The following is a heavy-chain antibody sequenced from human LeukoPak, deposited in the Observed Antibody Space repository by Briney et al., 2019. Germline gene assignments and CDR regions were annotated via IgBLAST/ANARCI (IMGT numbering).Heavy chain of an antibody. J-gene: IGHJ4*02. V-gene: IGHV1-2*02. D-gene: IGHD6-19*01. Sequence: ASVKVSCKASGYTFTGDYMHWVRQAPGQGLEWIGWINPNSGGTNYSQKFQGRVTMTRDTSISTAYMELSRLRSDDTAVYYCARAPPVAGNYFDYWGQGTLVTVSS. CDR1: GYTFTGDY. CDR3: ARAPPVAGNYFDY. CDR2: INPNSGGT.